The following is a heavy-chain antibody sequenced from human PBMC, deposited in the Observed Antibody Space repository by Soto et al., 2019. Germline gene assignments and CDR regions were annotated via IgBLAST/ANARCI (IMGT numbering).Heavy chain of an antibody. CDR3: AHSIALGRFAL. CDR2: IYWDDDK. J-gene: IGHJ5*02. CDR1: GFSLSSSGVA. D-gene: IGHD3-16*01. Sequence: QITLKESGPTLVKPTQSLTLTCTFSGFSLSSSGVAVGWIRQPPGKALEWLGLIYWDDDKRYSASLKTRLTITKDTSKNQVDLKMTNMSPADTATYYCAHSIALGRFALWGQGTLLTVSS. V-gene: IGHV2-5*02.